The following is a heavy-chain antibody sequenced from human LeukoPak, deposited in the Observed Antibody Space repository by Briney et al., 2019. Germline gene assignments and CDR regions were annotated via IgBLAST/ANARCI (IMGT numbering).Heavy chain of an antibody. D-gene: IGHD5-18*01. CDR3: ARDPEYSYGTTFDY. Sequence: GGSLRLSCAASGFTFSSYGMSWVRQAPGKGLEWVSYISSSGSTIYYADSVKGRFTISRDNAKNSLYLQMNSLRAEDTAVYYCARDPEYSYGTTFDYWGQGTLVTVSS. CDR1: GFTFSSYG. V-gene: IGHV3-48*04. J-gene: IGHJ4*02. CDR2: ISSSGSTI.